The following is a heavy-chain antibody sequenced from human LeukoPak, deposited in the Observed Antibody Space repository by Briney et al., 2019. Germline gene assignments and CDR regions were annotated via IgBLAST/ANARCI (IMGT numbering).Heavy chain of an antibody. CDR2: IGTSDDGSMI. Sequence: GGSLRLSCAASGFTFNHYKMTWVRQAPGKGLEWVSYIGTSDDGSMIYYADSVKGRFTISRDNVNNSLHLQMDSLRVEDTAVYYCVSQEVVPHWGQGTLVSVSS. CDR3: VSQEVVPH. CDR1: GFTFNHYK. J-gene: IGHJ4*02. V-gene: IGHV3-48*03. D-gene: IGHD2-15*01.